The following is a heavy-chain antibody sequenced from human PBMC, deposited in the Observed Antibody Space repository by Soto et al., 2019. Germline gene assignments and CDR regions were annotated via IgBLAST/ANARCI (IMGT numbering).Heavy chain of an antibody. CDR1: GFTFNRYW. D-gene: IGHD6-6*01. J-gene: IGHJ4*02. CDR3: TRTISALAGDEY. Sequence: EVQLVESGGGLVQPGGSLRLSCAASGFTFNRYWMGWVRQAPGKGLEWLANIKQDGSEKYYVDSVRGRFTILRDNVENSVFLQMNSLRAEDTAIYYCTRTISALAGDEYWGQGTLVTVSS. CDR2: IKQDGSEK. V-gene: IGHV3-7*01.